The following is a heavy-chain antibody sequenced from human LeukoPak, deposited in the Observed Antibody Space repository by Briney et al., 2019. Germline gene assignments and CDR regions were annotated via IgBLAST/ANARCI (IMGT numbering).Heavy chain of an antibody. CDR3: ARVSDYSLNYYYYYMDV. CDR1: GYTFTSYG. V-gene: IGHV1-18*01. Sequence: ASVKVSCKASGYTFTSYGISWVRQAPGQGLEWMGWISAYNGNTNYAQKFQGRVSMTSDTSISTAYMELRRLRSDDTAVYYCARVSDYSLNYYYYYMDVWGKGTTVTVSS. D-gene: IGHD4-11*01. CDR2: ISAYNGNT. J-gene: IGHJ6*03.